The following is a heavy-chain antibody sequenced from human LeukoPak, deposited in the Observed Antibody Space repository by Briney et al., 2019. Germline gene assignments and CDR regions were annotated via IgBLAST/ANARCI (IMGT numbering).Heavy chain of an antibody. Sequence: VASVKVSCKASGYTFTGYYMHWVRQAPGQGLEWMGWINPNSGGTNYAQKFQGRVTMTRDTSISTAYMELSRLRSDDTAVYYCARDIGRYYYDSSGYYYWRQRTLVTVSS. CDR1: GYTFTGYY. CDR3: ARDIGRYYYDSSGYYY. J-gene: IGHJ4*02. CDR2: INPNSGGT. D-gene: IGHD3-22*01. V-gene: IGHV1-2*02.